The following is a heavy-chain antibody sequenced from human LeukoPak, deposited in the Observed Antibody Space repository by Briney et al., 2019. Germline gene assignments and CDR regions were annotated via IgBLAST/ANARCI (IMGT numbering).Heavy chain of an antibody. V-gene: IGHV3-23*01. CDR1: GFTFSSYG. CDR3: AKAPAGPEYSSTWKFGYNWFDP. D-gene: IGHD6-13*01. J-gene: IGHJ5*02. Sequence: SGVSLRLSCAASGFTFSSYGMSWVRQAPGKGLEWVSAIGGSGGRTYYADSVKGRFTISRDNSKNTLYLQMNSLRVEDTAIYYCAKAPAGPEYSSTWKFGYNWFDPWGQGTLVTVSS. CDR2: IGGSGGRT.